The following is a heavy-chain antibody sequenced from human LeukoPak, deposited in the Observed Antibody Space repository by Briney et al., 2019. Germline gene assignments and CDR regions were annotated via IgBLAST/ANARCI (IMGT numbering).Heavy chain of an antibody. CDR2: IYYSGST. J-gene: IGHJ6*03. CDR3: ARELVRHNYYYYYMDV. CDR1: GYSISSSYY. V-gene: IGHV4-38-2*02. D-gene: IGHD6-13*01. Sequence: SETLSLTCTVSGYSISSSYYWGWIRQPPGKGLEWIGSIYYSGSTYYNPSLKSRVTISVDTSKNQFSLKLSSVTAADTAVYYCARELVRHNYYYYYMDVWGKGTTVTVSS.